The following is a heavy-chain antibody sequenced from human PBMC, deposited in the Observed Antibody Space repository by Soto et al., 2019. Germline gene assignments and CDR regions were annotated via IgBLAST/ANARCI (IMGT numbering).Heavy chain of an antibody. CDR1: GFSRSTSGVG. CDR3: AHVTYYYDSSGYYDLKRETYYYGMDV. D-gene: IGHD3-22*01. J-gene: IGHJ6*02. Sequence: SGSTLVNPTQTLTLTCTFSGFSRSTSGVGVGWIRQPPGKALEWLALIYWNDDKRYSPSLKSRLTITKDTSKNQVVLTMTNMDPVDTATYYCAHVTYYYDSSGYYDLKRETYYYGMDVWGQGXTVTVSS. CDR2: IYWNDDK. V-gene: IGHV2-5*01.